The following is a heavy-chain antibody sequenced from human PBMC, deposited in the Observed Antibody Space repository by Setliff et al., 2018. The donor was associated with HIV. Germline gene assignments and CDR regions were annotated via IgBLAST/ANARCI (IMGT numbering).Heavy chain of an antibody. J-gene: IGHJ4*02. V-gene: IGHV4-59*08. CDR2: IYFSGST. Sequence: PSETLSLTCSVTGGSIRSYYWSWIRQSPGKGLEWIGYIYFSGSTSYNPSLKSRLTISVDTSKNQFSLKLSSVTAADTAVYYCARHSPSDYWGQGTLVTVSS. CDR1: GGSIRSYY. CDR3: ARHSPSDY.